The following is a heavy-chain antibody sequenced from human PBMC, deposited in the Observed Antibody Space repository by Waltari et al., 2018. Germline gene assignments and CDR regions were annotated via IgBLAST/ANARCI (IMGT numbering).Heavy chain of an antibody. CDR3: VRDSGIVLSPVVTGGGMDV. Sequence: QEELVESGGGVVQPGSSLRLSCAASGFIFSNYAMHWVRQAPGKGLEWLAISWVDGSYKFYGESVEGHFTISRDNSKNSLYLEMNDLRIDDTAVYYCVRDSGIVLSPVVTGGGMDVWGQGTTVTV. V-gene: IGHV3-33*01. CDR1: GFIFSNYA. CDR2: SWVDGSYK. D-gene: IGHD3-10*01. J-gene: IGHJ6*02.